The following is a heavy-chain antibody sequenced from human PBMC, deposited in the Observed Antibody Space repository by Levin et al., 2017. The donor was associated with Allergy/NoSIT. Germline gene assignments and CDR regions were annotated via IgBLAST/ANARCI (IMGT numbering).Heavy chain of an antibody. V-gene: IGHV1-24*01. CDR3: ATERKLRYFDWLFVGGPWV. Sequence: GASVKVSCKVSGYTLTELSMHWVRQAPGKGLEWMGGFDPEDGETIYAQKFQGRVTMTEDTSTDTAYMELSSLRSEDTAVYYCATERKLRYFDWLFVGGPWVWGQGTLVTVSS. CDR2: FDPEDGET. CDR1: GYTLTELS. J-gene: IGHJ4*02. D-gene: IGHD3-9*01.